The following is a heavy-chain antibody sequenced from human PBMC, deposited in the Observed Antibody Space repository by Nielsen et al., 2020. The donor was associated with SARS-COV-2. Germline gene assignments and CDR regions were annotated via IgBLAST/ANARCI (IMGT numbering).Heavy chain of an antibody. CDR2: IKYSGAT. V-gene: IGHV4-59*01. D-gene: IGHD6-6*01. CDR3: AREYSSSPGAFDI. Sequence: SETLSLTCTVSGGAISRYYWSWIRQPRGKGLEWRAYIKYSGATNYNPSLKSRVTISADTSKNQFSLKLRSVTAADTAVYYCAREYSSSPGAFDIWGQGTMVTVSS. CDR1: GGAISRYY. J-gene: IGHJ3*02.